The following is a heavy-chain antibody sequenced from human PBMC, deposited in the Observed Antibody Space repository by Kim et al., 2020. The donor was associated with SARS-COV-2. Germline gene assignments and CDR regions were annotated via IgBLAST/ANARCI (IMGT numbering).Heavy chain of an antibody. J-gene: IGHJ6*02. Sequence: GGSLRLSCAASGFTFSSYWMHWVRQAPGKGLVWVSRINSDGSSTSYADSVKGRFTISRDNAKNTLYLQMNSLRAEDTAVYYCPRSYDDGYYGMDVWGQGTTVTFSS. CDR3: PRSYDDGYYGMDV. V-gene: IGHV3-74*01. CDR1: GFTFSSYW. D-gene: IGHD3-22*01. CDR2: INSDGSST.